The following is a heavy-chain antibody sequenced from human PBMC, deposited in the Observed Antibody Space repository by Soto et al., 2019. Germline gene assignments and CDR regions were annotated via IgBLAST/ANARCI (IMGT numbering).Heavy chain of an antibody. CDR2: ISYDGSNK. Sequence: QPGGSLRLSCAASGFTFSSYGMHWVRQAPGKGLEWVAVISYDGSNKYYADSVKGRFTISRDNSKNTLYLQMNSLRAEDTAVYYCAKEGVPAAKADYFYCMDVWGQGTTVTVPS. J-gene: IGHJ6*02. V-gene: IGHV3-30*18. CDR1: GFTFSSYG. D-gene: IGHD2-2*01. CDR3: AKEGVPAAKADYFYCMDV.